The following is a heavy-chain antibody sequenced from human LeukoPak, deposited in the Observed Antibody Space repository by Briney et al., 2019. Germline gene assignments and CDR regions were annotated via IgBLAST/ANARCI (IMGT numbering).Heavy chain of an antibody. Sequence: PGGSLRLSCVASGFTLSNHWMSWVRQAPGKGLEWVANIKQDGSEKYYADSVKGRFTISRDNAKSSLYLQLNSLRVEDTAVYHCASTQSFDYWGQGTLVTVPS. J-gene: IGHJ4*02. CDR3: ASTQSFDY. CDR2: IKQDGSEK. CDR1: GFTLSNHW. V-gene: IGHV3-7*05.